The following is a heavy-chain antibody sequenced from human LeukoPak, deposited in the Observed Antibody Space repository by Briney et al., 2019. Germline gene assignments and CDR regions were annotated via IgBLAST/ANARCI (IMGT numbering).Heavy chain of an antibody. CDR1: GFTFSDYY. J-gene: IGHJ4*02. CDR2: IYSGGST. D-gene: IGHD3-10*01. CDR3: ARGRGVDY. Sequence: GGSLRLSCAASGFTFSDYYMSWVRQAPGKGLAWVSVIYSGGSTYYADSVKGRFTISRDNSKNTLYLQMNSLRPEDTAVYYCARGRGVDYWGQGTLVTVSS. V-gene: IGHV3-66*01.